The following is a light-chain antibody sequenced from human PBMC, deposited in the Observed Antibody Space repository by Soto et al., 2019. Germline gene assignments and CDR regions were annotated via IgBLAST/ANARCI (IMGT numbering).Light chain of an antibody. V-gene: IGKV3-20*01. CDR3: QQYGSSPFT. J-gene: IGKJ4*01. CDR2: AAS. CDR1: QSVSSTY. Sequence: EIALTQSPGTLSFSHGERATLSCRASQSVSSTYLAWYQQKPGQAPRLLIYAASSRATGIPDRFSGSGSGTDFTLTISRLEPEDFAVYYCQQYGSSPFTFGGGTKVDI.